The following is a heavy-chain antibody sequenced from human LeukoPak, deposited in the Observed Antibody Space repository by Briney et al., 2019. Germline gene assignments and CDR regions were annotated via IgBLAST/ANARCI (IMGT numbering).Heavy chain of an antibody. CDR3: ARAFESSSWLGAFDI. V-gene: IGHV3-30*04. CDR2: ISYDGSNK. CDR1: GFTFSSYA. Sequence: GGSLRLSCVASGFTFSSYAMHWVRQAPGKGLEWVAVISYDGSNKYYADSVKGRFTISRDNSKNTLYLQMNSLRAEDTAVHYCARAFESSSWLGAFDIWGQGTMVTVSS. J-gene: IGHJ3*02. D-gene: IGHD6-13*01.